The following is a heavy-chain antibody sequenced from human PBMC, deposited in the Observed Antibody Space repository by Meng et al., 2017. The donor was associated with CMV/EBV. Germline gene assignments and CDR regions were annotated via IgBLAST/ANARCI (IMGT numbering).Heavy chain of an antibody. V-gene: IGHV3-30-3*01. Sequence: GESLKISCAASGFTFSSYAMHWVRQAPGKGLEWVAVISYDGINKYYADSVKGRFTISRDNSKNTLYLQMNSLRAEDTAVYYCARGSYCSSTSCYKTGYYGMDVWGQGTTVTVSS. CDR1: GFTFSSYA. D-gene: IGHD2-2*02. CDR2: ISYDGINK. CDR3: ARGSYCSSTSCYKTGYYGMDV. J-gene: IGHJ6*02.